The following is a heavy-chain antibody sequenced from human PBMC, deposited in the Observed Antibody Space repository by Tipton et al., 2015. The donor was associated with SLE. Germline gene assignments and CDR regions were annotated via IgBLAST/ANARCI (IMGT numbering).Heavy chain of an antibody. CDR3: ARGVAGYFYYCYMDV. CDR2: INHSGST. Sequence: TLSLTCAVYGGSFSGYYWSWIRQPPGKGLEWIGEINHSGSTNYNPSLKSRITISVDTSKNQFSLKLSSVTVADTAVYYCARGVAGYFYYCYMDVWGKGTTVTISS. J-gene: IGHJ6*03. CDR1: GGSFSGYY. V-gene: IGHV4-34*01.